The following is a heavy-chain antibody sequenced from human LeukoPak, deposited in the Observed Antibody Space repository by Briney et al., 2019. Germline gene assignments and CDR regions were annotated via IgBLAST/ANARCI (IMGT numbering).Heavy chain of an antibody. CDR2: FDPEDGET. D-gene: IGHD3-22*01. CDR3: ATTLTYYDSSGYSGLDY. V-gene: IGHV1-24*01. Sequence: ASVKVSCKASGYTFTSFDINWVRQATGQGLEWMGGFDPEDGETIYAQKFQGRVTMTEDTSTDTAYMELSSLRSEDTAVYYCATTLTYYDSSGYSGLDYWGHGTLVTVSS. CDR1: GYTFTSFD. J-gene: IGHJ4*01.